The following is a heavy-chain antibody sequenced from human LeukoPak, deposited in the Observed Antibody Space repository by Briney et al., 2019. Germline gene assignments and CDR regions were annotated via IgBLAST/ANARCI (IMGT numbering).Heavy chain of an antibody. Sequence: SVKVSCKASGGTFSSYAISWVRQAPGQGLEWMGRIIPILGVANYAQKFQGRVTITADKSTSTAYMELSSLRSEDTAVYYCARDRWVTTNYYYGMDVWGQGTTVTVSS. V-gene: IGHV1-69*04. D-gene: IGHD4-17*01. CDR2: IIPILGVA. J-gene: IGHJ6*02. CDR3: ARDRWVTTNYYYGMDV. CDR1: GGTFSSYA.